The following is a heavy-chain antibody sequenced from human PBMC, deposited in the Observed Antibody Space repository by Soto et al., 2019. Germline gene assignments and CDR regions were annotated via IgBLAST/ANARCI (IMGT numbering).Heavy chain of an antibody. Sequence: GGSLSLSCAASGFTFSSYALSWVRQAPGKGLQCVSTISGNGVSTYYADSVKGRFTISRDNSRNTLYLQMNSLRAEDTAVYYCAKVQGSGSGLYYFYYYGMDVWGQGTTVTVSS. V-gene: IGHV3-23*01. CDR2: ISGNGVST. D-gene: IGHD3-10*01. J-gene: IGHJ6*02. CDR3: AKVQGSGSGLYYFYYYGMDV. CDR1: GFTFSSYA.